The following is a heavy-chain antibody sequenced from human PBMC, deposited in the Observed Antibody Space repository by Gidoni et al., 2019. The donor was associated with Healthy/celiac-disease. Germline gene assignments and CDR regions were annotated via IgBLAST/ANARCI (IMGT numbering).Heavy chain of an antibody. V-gene: IGHV3-48*04. D-gene: IGHD6-13*01. CDR3: ARVRSEAAAGTGREH. J-gene: IGHJ1*01. Sequence: EVQLVESGGGLVQPGGSLRPACAAAGFTFSSYSMNWVRQAPGKGLEWVSYISSSSSTIYYADSVKGRFTISRDNAKNSLYLQMNSLRAEDTAVYYCARVRSEAAAGTGREHWGQGTLVTVSS. CDR1: GFTFSSYS. CDR2: ISSSSSTI.